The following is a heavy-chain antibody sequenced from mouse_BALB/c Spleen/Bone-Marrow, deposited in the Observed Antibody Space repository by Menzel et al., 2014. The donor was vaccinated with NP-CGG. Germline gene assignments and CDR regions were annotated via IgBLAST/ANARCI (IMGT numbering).Heavy chain of an antibody. V-gene: IGHV1-61*01. Sequence: QVQLKQSGTEVVRPGASVKLSCKASGYSFTTYWMNWVKQRPGQGPEWIGMIHPSDSETRLNQKFKDKATLTVDKSSSTAYMQLNSPTSEDSAVYYCAREKVYYGISWFAYWGQGTLVTVSA. CDR3: AREKVYYGISWFAY. CDR1: GYSFTTYW. D-gene: IGHD2-1*01. J-gene: IGHJ3*01. CDR2: IHPSDSET.